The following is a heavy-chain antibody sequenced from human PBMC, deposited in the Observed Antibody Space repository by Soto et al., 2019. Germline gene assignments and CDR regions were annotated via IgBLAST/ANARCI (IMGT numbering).Heavy chain of an antibody. V-gene: IGHV3-74*01. CDR3: AGGIAVAGYYYYYGMDV. D-gene: IGHD6-19*01. J-gene: IGHJ6*02. Sequence: GGSLRLSCAASGFTFSSYWMHWVRQAPGKGLVWVSRINSDGSSTSYADSVKGRFTISRDNAKNTLYLQMNSLRAEDTAVYYCAGGIAVAGYYYYYGMDVWGQGTTVTVSS. CDR2: INSDGSST. CDR1: GFTFSSYW.